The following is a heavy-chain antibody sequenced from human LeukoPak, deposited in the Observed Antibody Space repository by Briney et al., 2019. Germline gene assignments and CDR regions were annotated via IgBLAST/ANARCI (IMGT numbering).Heavy chain of an antibody. CDR1: GFTFDDYA. J-gene: IGHJ4*02. D-gene: IGHD5-18*01. CDR2: ISWNSGSI. V-gene: IGHV3-9*01. CDR3: ARGGYNYGVDY. Sequence: PGGSLRLSCAASGFTFDDYAMHWVRQAPGKGLEWVSGISWNSGSIGYADSVKGRFTISRDNAKNSLYLQMNSLRAEDTALYYCARGGYNYGVDYWGQGTLVTVSS.